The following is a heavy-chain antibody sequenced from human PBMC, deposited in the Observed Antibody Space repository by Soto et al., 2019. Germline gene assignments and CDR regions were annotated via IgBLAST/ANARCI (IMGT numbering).Heavy chain of an antibody. Sequence: ASVKVSCKASGYTFTSYGISWVRQAPGQGLEWMGWISAYNGNTNYAQKLQGRVTMTTDTSTSTAYMELRSLRSGDTAVYYCARIRYCSSTSCYTGFDYWGQGTLVTVSS. CDR3: ARIRYCSSTSCYTGFDY. CDR1: GYTFTSYG. CDR2: ISAYNGNT. J-gene: IGHJ4*02. D-gene: IGHD2-2*02. V-gene: IGHV1-18*01.